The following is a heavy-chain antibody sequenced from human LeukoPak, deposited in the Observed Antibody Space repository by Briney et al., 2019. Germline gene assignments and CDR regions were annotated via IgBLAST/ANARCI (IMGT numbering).Heavy chain of an antibody. V-gene: IGHV4-4*07. J-gene: IGHJ3*02. D-gene: IGHD2-2*01. CDR1: GGSISSYY. CDR2: IYTSGST. Sequence: SETLSLTCTVSGGSISSYYWSWIRQPAGKGLEWIGRIYTSGSTNYNPSLKSRVTMSVDTSKNQFSLKLSSVTAADTAVYYCAREGVVPAASDAFDIWGQGTMVTVSS. CDR3: AREGVVPAASDAFDI.